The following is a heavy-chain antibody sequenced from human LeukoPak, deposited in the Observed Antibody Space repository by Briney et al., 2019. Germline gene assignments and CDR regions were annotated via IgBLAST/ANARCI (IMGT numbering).Heavy chain of an antibody. V-gene: IGHV3-21*01. CDR1: GFTFSSYS. CDR2: ISSSSSYI. Sequence: GGSLRLSCAASGFTFSSYSMNWVRQAPGKGLEWVSSISSSSSYIYYADSVKGRFTISRDNAKNPLYLQMNSLRAEDTAVYYCARVFRPSLTVFIIRGTFDIWGQGTMVTVSS. J-gene: IGHJ3*02. D-gene: IGHD3-3*01. CDR3: ARVFRPSLTVFIIRGTFDI.